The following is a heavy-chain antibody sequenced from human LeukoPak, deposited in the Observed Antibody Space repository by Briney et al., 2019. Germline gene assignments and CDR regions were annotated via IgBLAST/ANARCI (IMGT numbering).Heavy chain of an antibody. J-gene: IGHJ1*01. CDR1: GLTFSNYA. CDR2: IRGSGGGT. V-gene: IGHV3-23*01. Sequence: PGGSLRLSCAVSGLTFSNYAMTWVRQAPGRGLEWVSSIRGSGGGTDYADSVRGRSSISRDNSKNTLYLQMKSLRAEDTALCYCSRDPNGDYVCAFDFQRWGQGTLVTVSS. D-gene: IGHD4-17*01. CDR3: SRDPNGDYVCAFDFQR.